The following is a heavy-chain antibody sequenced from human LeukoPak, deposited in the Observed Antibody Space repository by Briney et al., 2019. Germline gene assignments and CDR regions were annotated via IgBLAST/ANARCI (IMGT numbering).Heavy chain of an antibody. CDR2: ISSSGSTI. Sequence: PGGSLRLSCAASGFTFRSYEMNWVRQVPGKGLEWVSYISSSGSTIYYADSVRGRFTISRDNAKNPLFLQMNSLRAEDTAVYYCAKHTDWGQGTLVTVSS. V-gene: IGHV3-48*03. CDR3: AKHTD. D-gene: IGHD5-18*01. CDR1: GFTFRSYE. J-gene: IGHJ4*02.